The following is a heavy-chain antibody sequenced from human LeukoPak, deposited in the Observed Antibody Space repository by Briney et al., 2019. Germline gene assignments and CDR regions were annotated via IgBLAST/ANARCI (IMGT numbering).Heavy chain of an antibody. CDR1: GYIFTSYG. V-gene: IGHV1-18*01. J-gene: IGHJ3*02. CDR3: ARVSIAVAGTVGVSAFDI. D-gene: IGHD6-19*01. Sequence: GASVKVSCKASGYIFTSYGINWVRQAPGQGLEWMGWISVYDNTTNYAQKLQGRVTMTTDTSTSTAYMELRSLRSDDTAVYYCARVSIAVAGTVGVSAFDIWGQGTMVTVSS. CDR2: ISVYDNTT.